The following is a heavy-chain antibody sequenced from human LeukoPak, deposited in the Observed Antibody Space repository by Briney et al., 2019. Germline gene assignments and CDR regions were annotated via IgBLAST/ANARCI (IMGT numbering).Heavy chain of an antibody. Sequence: SVKVSCKASGGTFSSYAISWVRQAPGQGLEWMGGIIPIFGTANYAQKFQGRVTITTDESTSTAYMELSSLRSEDTAVYYCARVSDFWSGYNHYFDYWGQGTLVTVSS. D-gene: IGHD3-3*01. J-gene: IGHJ4*02. CDR2: IIPIFGTA. CDR3: ARVSDFWSGYNHYFDY. CDR1: GGTFSSYA. V-gene: IGHV1-69*05.